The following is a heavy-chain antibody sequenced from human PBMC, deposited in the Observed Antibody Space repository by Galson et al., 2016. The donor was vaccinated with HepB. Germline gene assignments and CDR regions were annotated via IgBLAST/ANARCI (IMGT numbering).Heavy chain of an antibody. J-gene: IGHJ4*02. D-gene: IGHD3-22*01. CDR2: FDPEDGET. Sequence: SVKVSCKVSGYTLTELSMHWVRQAPGKGLEWMGGFDPEDGETIYAQKFQGRVIMTEDTSTDTAYMELSSLRSDDTAVYYCARSALLGDYDSSSYYYDWGQGTLVTVSS. CDR1: GYTLTELS. V-gene: IGHV1-24*01. CDR3: ARSALLGDYDSSSYYYD.